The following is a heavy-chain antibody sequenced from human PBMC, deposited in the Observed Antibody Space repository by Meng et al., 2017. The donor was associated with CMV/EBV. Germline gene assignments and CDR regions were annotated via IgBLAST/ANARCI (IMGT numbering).Heavy chain of an antibody. V-gene: IGHV1-18*01. CDR2: ISAYNGNT. D-gene: IGHD3-9*01. CDR1: GYTFTSYG. J-gene: IGHJ4*02. Sequence: VQLERSGAGVKKPGASVEVSGKASGYTFTSYGISWVRQAPGQGLEWMGWISAYNGNTNYAQKLQGRVTMTTDTSTSTAYMELRSLRSDDTAVYYCARDFDWLLRGAGDYWGQGTLVTVSS. CDR3: ARDFDWLLRGAGDY.